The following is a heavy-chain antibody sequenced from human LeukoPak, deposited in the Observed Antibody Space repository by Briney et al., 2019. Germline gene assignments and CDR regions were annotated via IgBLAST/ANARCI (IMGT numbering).Heavy chain of an antibody. CDR1: GYTFTNYY. Sequence: GASVKVSCKASGYTFTNYYFHWVRQAPGQGLEWMGIINPSGGNTNYAQKFQGRVTMTRDTSTSTVYMELSSLKSEDTAVYYCARGGRGSYFYYFDYWGQGTLVTVSS. CDR3: ARGGRGSYFYYFDY. D-gene: IGHD1-26*01. J-gene: IGHJ4*02. V-gene: IGHV1-46*01. CDR2: INPSGGNT.